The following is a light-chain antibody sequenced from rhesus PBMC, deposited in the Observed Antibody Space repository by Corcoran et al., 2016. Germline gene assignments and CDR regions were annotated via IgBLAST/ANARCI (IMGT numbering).Light chain of an antibody. CDR3: QQRNSYPLT. CDR1: QGISSY. J-gene: IGKJ4*01. V-gene: IGKV1-38*01. CDR2: DAS. Sequence: DIQLTQSPSSLSASVGDRVTITCRASQGISSYLAWYQQKPGKAPNLLIYDASNLQSGVPSRFSGSGSGTDFTLTISRLQPEDFAVYYCQQRNSYPLTFGGGTKVEIK.